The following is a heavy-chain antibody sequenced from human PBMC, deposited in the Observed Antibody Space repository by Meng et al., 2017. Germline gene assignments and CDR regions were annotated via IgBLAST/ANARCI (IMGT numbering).Heavy chain of an antibody. CDR2: IYYSGST. CDR3: ASLRIAVAGINWFDP. Sequence: QLRESGPGRVKPSETLSPTCPVSGGPISSSSYYWGWIRQPPGKGLEWIGSIYYSGSTYYNPSLKSRVTISVDTSKNQFSLKLSSVTAADTAVYYCASLRIAVAGINWFDPWGQGTLVTVSS. CDR1: GGPISSSSYY. D-gene: IGHD6-19*01. J-gene: IGHJ5*02. V-gene: IGHV4-39*07.